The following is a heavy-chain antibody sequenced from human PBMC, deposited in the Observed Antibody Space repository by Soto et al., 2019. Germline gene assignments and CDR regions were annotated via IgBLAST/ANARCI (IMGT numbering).Heavy chain of an antibody. D-gene: IGHD5-18*01. CDR3: ARDFEGSYGYDQHYGMHV. V-gene: IGHV6-1*01. CDR1: VYSVSSNSAA. Sequence: SQTLSLTCAISVYSVSSNSAAWNWIMQSPSRGLEWLGRTYYRSKWYNDYAVSVKSRITINPDTSKDQFSLQLDSVTPEDTAVYYCARDFEGSYGYDQHYGMHVLGQGPMVMVSS. J-gene: IGHJ6*02. CDR2: TYYRSKWYN.